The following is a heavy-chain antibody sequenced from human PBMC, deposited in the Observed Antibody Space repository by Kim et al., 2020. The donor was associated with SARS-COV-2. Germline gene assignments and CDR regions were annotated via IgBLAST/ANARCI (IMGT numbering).Heavy chain of an antibody. J-gene: IGHJ4*02. D-gene: IGHD2-8*01. Sequence: SETLSLTCSVSGFSITNGYFWSWLRQSPGKGLEWIGTLFHTGTTFYNPSLRSRMTVSSDTSKSQISLKVTSVTAADTATYFCARESAVTNVGRMLDFWGRGILVTVS. CDR1: GFSITNGYF. CDR3: ARESAVTNVGRMLDF. CDR2: LFHTGTT. V-gene: IGHV4-38-2*02.